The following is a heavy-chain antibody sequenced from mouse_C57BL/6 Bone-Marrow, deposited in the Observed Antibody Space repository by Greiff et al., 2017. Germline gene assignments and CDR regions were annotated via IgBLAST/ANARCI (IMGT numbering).Heavy chain of an antibody. J-gene: IGHJ2*01. CDR3: ARRGYDGHVDY. V-gene: IGHV5-6*01. D-gene: IGHD2-14*01. CDR1: GFTFSSYG. Sequence: EVQVVESGGDLVKPGGSLKLSCEASGFTFSSYGMSWVRQTPDKRLEWVATISSGGSYTYYTDSVKGRFTFSRDNAKNTLYLQMSSLKSEDTDMYDCARRGYDGHVDYWGQGTTLTVSS. CDR2: ISSGGSYT.